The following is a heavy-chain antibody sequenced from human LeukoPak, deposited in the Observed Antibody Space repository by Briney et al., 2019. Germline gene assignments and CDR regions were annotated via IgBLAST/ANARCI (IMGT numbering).Heavy chain of an antibody. CDR2: IYYSGST. CDR1: GGSISSYY. Sequence: SETLSLTCTVSGGSISSYYWSWIRQPPGKGLEWIGYIYYSGSTNYNPSLKSRVTISVDMSKNQFSLKLSSVTAADTAVYYCVRLYDFWSGYLDYWGQGTLVTVSS. J-gene: IGHJ4*02. CDR3: VRLYDFWSGYLDY. D-gene: IGHD3-3*01. V-gene: IGHV4-59*08.